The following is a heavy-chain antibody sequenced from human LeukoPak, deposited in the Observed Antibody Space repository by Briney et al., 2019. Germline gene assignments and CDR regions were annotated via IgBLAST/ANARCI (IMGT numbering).Heavy chain of an antibody. Sequence: SETLSLTCTVSGDSIRSISYYWGWIRQPPGRGLEWIGSFHYRGSTYYNPSLRSRVTISVDTSKNQFSLKLSSVTAADTAVYYCARQSSYDYVWGSYRLEPPDYWGQGTLVTVSS. D-gene: IGHD3-16*02. CDR3: ARQSSYDYVWGSYRLEPPDY. J-gene: IGHJ4*02. CDR2: FHYRGST. V-gene: IGHV4-39*01. CDR1: GDSIRSISYY.